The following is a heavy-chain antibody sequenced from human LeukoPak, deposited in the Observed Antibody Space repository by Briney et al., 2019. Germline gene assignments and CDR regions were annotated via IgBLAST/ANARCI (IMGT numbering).Heavy chain of an antibody. CDR1: GYTFTGYY. D-gene: IGHD5-12*01. Sequence: ASVKVSCKASGYTFTGYYMHWGRRAPGQGVEWMGWINPNSGGTNYAQKFQGWVTMTRDTSISTAYMELSRLRSDDTAVYYCARRQRSADAFDIWGQGTMVTVSS. CDR3: ARRQRSADAFDI. J-gene: IGHJ3*02. CDR2: INPNSGGT. V-gene: IGHV1-2*04.